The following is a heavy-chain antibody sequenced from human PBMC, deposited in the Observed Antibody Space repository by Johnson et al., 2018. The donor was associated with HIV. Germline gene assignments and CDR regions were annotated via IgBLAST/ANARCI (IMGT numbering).Heavy chain of an antibody. Sequence: QVQLVESGGGLIKPGGSLRLSCAASGVTFSNAWMSWVRQAPGKGLEWVAFIQYDATNRYYVDSVKGRFTISRDNSKTTLYLQMNSLRAEDTAVYYCARDGKVGATPRRAFDIWGQGTMVTVSS. J-gene: IGHJ3*02. CDR3: ARDGKVGATPRRAFDI. CDR2: IQYDATNR. V-gene: IGHV3-30*02. D-gene: IGHD1-26*01. CDR1: GVTFSNAW.